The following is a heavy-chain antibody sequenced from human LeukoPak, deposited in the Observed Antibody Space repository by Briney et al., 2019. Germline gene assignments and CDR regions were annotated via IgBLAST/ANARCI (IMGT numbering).Heavy chain of an antibody. J-gene: IGHJ4*02. CDR1: GFTFSNAW. CDR2: IKSKTDGGTT. CDR3: TTVDFWSGYYPDY. V-gene: IGHV3-15*01. D-gene: IGHD3-3*01. Sequence: PGGSLRLSCAASGFTFSNAWMSWVRQAPGKGLEWVGRIKSKTDGGTTDYAAPVKGRFTISRDDSKNTLYLQMHSLKTEDTAVYYCTTVDFWSGYYPDYWGQGTLVTVSS.